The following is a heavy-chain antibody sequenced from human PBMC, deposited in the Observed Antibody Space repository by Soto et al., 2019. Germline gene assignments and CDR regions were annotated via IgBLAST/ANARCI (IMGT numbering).Heavy chain of an antibody. V-gene: IGHV1-69*01. CDR2: IIPIFGTA. CDR3: ARDVAGIVATISVGNWFDP. D-gene: IGHD5-12*01. J-gene: IGHJ5*02. CDR1: GGTFSSYA. Sequence: QVQLVQSGAEVKKPGSSVKVSCKASGGTFSSYAISWVRQAPGQGLEWMGGIIPIFGTANYAQKFQGRVTSTADESTSTAYMELSSLRSEDTAVYYCARDVAGIVATISVGNWFDPWGQGTLVTVSS.